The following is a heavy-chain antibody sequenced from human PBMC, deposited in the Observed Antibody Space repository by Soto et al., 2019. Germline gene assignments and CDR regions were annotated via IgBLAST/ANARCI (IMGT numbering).Heavy chain of an antibody. J-gene: IGHJ6*02. CDR1: GFTFTSYW. CDR2: IKTDGSST. V-gene: IGHV3-74*01. Sequence: EVQLVESGGGLVQPGGSLRLSCAASGFTFTSYWMHWVHQAPGKGLVWVSRIKTDGSSTSYADSVRGRFTISRDNAMDTLYLQMNSLRDEDTAVYYCARGIRNYYGTDVWGQGTTVSVSS. CDR3: ARGIRNYYGTDV. D-gene: IGHD5-18*01.